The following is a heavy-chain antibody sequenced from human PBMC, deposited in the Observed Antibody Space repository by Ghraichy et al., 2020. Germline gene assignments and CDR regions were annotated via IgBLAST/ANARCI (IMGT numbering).Heavy chain of an antibody. CDR3: TTAGVGLSGGWYNRIDY. CDR2: IKSKTDGGTT. D-gene: IGHD6-19*01. J-gene: IGHJ4*02. V-gene: IGHV3-15*01. CDR1: GFTFSNAW. Sequence: GGSLRLSCAASGFTFSNAWMSWVRQAPGKGLEWVGRIKSKTDGGTTDYAAPVKGRFTISRDDSKNTLYLQMNSLKTEDTAVYYCTTAGVGLSGGWYNRIDYWGQGTLVTVSS.